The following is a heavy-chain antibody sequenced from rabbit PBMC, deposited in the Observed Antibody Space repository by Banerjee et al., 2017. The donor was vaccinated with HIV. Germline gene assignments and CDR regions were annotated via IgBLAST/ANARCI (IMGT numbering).Heavy chain of an antibody. J-gene: IGHJ4*01. CDR1: GFDLSSYYY. D-gene: IGHD1-1*01. CDR3: ARDYTTNGYLDLAL. Sequence: QSLEESGGGLVKPEGSLTLTCKASGFDLSSYYYMCWVRQAPGKGLEWIACIYTSSGTTWYASWVNGRFTISRSTSLGTVTLQMTSLTVADTATYFCARDYTTNGYLDLALWGPGTLVTVS. V-gene: IGHV1S43*01. CDR2: IYTSSGTT.